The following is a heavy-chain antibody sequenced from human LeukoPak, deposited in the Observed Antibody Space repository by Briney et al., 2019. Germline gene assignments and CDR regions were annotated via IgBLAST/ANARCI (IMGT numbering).Heavy chain of an antibody. CDR1: GFTFSSYN. V-gene: IGHV3-48*02. J-gene: IGHJ4*02. Sequence: GGSLRLSCTASGFTFSSYNMNWVRQAPGKGVEWVSYISSSSSTIYYADSVKGRFTISRDNAKNSLYVQMNSLRDEDTAVYYCAREHSSSSGSVSDFWGQGTLVTVSS. D-gene: IGHD6-6*01. CDR2: ISSSSSTI. CDR3: AREHSSSSGSVSDF.